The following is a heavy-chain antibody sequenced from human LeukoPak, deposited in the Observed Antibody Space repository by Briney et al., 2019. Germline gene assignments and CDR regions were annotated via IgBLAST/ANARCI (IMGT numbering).Heavy chain of an antibody. Sequence: GGSLRLSCAASGFTFSNYWMHWVRQSPGKGLMWVSRINSDGTTTRYADSVKGRFTISRDNAKNTLYLQVNSLRAENTAVYYCVRAPATVKFDPWGQGTLVTVSS. CDR3: VRAPATVKFDP. CDR1: GFTFSNYW. D-gene: IGHD3-16*02. V-gene: IGHV3-74*01. J-gene: IGHJ5*02. CDR2: INSDGTTT.